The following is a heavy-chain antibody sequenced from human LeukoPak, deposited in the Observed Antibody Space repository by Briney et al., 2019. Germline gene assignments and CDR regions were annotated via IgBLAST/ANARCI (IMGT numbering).Heavy chain of an antibody. CDR1: GYSISSGYY. CDR3: ARAIAAAGVFDY. D-gene: IGHD6-13*01. CDR2: IYHSGST. Sequence: PSETLSLTCTVSGYSISSGYYWGWIRQPPGKGLEWIGSIYHSGSTYYNPSLTSRVTISVDTSKNQFSLKLSSVTAADTAVYYCARAIAAAGVFDYWGQGTLVTVSS. V-gene: IGHV4-38-2*02. J-gene: IGHJ4*02.